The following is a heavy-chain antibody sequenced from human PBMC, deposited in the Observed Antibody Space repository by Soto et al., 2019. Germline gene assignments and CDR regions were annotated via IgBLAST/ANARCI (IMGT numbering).Heavy chain of an antibody. CDR2: MKRDGSEK. CDR3: ATMGDSSGYDPRGY. D-gene: IGHD3-22*01. J-gene: IGHJ4*02. V-gene: IGHV3-7*01. CDR1: GFTFSTYW. Sequence: EVQLVESGGGLVQPGGSLRLSCAASGFTFSTYWMSWLRQPPGKGLEWVANMKRDGSEKFYLDSVEGRFTISRDNTKNSLYLQMNSLRAEDTAVYYCATMGDSSGYDPRGYWGQGTLVTVSS.